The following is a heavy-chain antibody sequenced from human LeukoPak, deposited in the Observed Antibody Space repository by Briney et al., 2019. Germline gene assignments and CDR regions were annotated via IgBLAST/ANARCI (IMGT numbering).Heavy chain of an antibody. CDR1: GGSFSGYY. CDR3: ARSAY. V-gene: IGHV4-34*01. J-gene: IGHJ4*02. CDR2: INHSGST. Sequence: SKTLSLTCAVYGGSFSGYYWSWIRQPPGKGLEWIGEINHSGSTNYNPSLKSRVTISVDTSKNQFSLKLSSVTAADTAVYYCARSAYWGQGTLVTVSS.